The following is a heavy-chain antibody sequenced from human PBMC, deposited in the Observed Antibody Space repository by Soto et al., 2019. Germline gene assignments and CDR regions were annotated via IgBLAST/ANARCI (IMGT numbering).Heavy chain of an antibody. V-gene: IGHV1-46*01. J-gene: IGHJ4*02. CDR3: ARVPAFWSGHYDY. Sequence: VSGKASGYACARFYMDWVRQTPGQGLEWMGIINPSGGSTSYAQKFQGRVTMTRDTSTSTVYMELSSLRSEDTAVYYCARVPAFWSGHYDYWGQGTLVTVSS. CDR1: GYACARFY. D-gene: IGHD3-3*01. CDR2: INPSGGST.